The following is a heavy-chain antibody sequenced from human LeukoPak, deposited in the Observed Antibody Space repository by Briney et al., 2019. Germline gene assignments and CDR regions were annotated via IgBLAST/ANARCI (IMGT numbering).Heavy chain of an antibody. V-gene: IGHV3-NL1*01. J-gene: IGHJ4*02. D-gene: IGHD6-13*01. CDR3: DLLGIAAAGRLDY. CDR2: ISGSGNGT. Sequence: GGSLRLSCTASGFTFRTYAMNWVRQAPGKGLEWLSGISGSGNGTYYADSVKGRFTISRDNSKNTLYLQMNSLRAEDTAVYYCDLLGIAAAGRLDYWGQGTLVTVSS. CDR1: GFTFRTYA.